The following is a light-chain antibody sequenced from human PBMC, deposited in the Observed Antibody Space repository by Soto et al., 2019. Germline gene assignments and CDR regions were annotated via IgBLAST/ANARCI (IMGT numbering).Light chain of an antibody. CDR1: SSDVGGYNY. CDR3: SSLTSSSTRV. CDR2: DVS. J-gene: IGLJ1*01. V-gene: IGLV2-14*03. Sequence: QSALTQPASVSGSPGLSIAISCTGTSSDVGGYNYVSWYQQHPGKAPKLIIYDVSNRPSGVSNRFSGSKSGNTASLTISGLQAEDEADYYCSSLTSSSTRVCGTGTKVTV.